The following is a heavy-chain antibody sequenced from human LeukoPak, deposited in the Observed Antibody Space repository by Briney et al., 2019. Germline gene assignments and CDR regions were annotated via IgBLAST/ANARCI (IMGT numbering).Heavy chain of an antibody. CDR2: INPNSGGT. J-gene: IGHJ5*02. Sequence: ASVKVSCKASGYTFTAYHMHWVRQAPGQGLEWMGWINPNSGGTNYEQKFQGRVTMTRDTSISTAYMELSRLRSDDTAVYYCAVSDMVWGAWLDPWGQGTLVTVSS. CDR1: GYTFTAYH. CDR3: AVSDMVWGAWLDP. V-gene: IGHV1-2*02. D-gene: IGHD3-10*01.